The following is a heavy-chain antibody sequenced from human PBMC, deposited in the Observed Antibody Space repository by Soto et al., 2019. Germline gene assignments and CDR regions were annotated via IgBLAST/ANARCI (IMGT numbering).Heavy chain of an antibody. CDR2: INHSGST. CDR3: ARERNAVPADN. CDR1: GGSFSGYY. J-gene: IGHJ4*02. V-gene: IGHV4-34*01. Sequence: PSETLSLTCAVYGGSFSGYYWSWIRQPPGKGLEWIGEINHSGSTNYNPSLKSRVTISVDTSKNQFSLKLSSVTAADTAVYYCARERNAVPADNWGQGTLVTVSS. D-gene: IGHD2-2*01.